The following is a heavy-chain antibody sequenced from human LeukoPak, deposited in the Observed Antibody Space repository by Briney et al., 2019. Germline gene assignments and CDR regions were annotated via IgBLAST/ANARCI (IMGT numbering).Heavy chain of an antibody. V-gene: IGHV3-23*01. Sequence: PGGSLGLSCAASGFTFSSCAMSWVRQAPGKGLEWVSAISGSGGSTYYADSVKGRFIISRDNSKNTLYLQMNSLRAEDTAVYYCAKDDKQLVLYYFDYWGQGTLVTVSS. D-gene: IGHD6-13*01. J-gene: IGHJ4*02. CDR3: AKDDKQLVLYYFDY. CDR2: ISGSGGST. CDR1: GFTFSSCA.